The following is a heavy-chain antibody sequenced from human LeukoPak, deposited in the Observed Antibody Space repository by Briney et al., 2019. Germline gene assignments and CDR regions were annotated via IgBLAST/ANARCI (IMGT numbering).Heavy chain of an antibody. J-gene: IGHJ6*02. Sequence: GGSLRLSCAASGFTFSSYAMSWVRQAPGKGLEWVSYISSSGSTIYYADSVKGRFTISRDNAKNSLYLQMNSPRAEDTAVYYCARDQGIADYGMDVWGQGTTVTVSS. V-gene: IGHV3-48*04. D-gene: IGHD6-13*01. CDR2: ISSSGSTI. CDR3: ARDQGIADYGMDV. CDR1: GFTFSSYA.